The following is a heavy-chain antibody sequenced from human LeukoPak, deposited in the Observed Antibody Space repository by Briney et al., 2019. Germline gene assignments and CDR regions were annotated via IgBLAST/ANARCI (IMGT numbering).Heavy chain of an antibody. CDR2: IYYSGST. CDR1: GGSISSYY. D-gene: IGHD6-19*01. Sequence: PSETLSLTCTVSGGSISSYYWSWIRQPPGKGLEWIGYIYYSGSTNYNPSLKSRVTISVDTSKNQFSLKLSSVTAADTAVYYCARGYFNSSGWRRSYYFDYWGQGTLVTVSS. V-gene: IGHV4-59*12. J-gene: IGHJ4*02. CDR3: ARGYFNSSGWRRSYYFDY.